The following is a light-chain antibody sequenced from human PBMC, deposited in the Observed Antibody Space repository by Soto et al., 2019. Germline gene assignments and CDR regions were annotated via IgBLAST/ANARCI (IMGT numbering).Light chain of an antibody. CDR1: QSVSSN. Sequence: EIVMTQSPATLSVSPGERATLSCRASQSVSSNFAWYQQKPGQAPRLLIYGASSRATGIPDRFSGSGSGTDFTLTISRLEPEDFAVYYCQQYGSPPQTFGQGTKVDIK. V-gene: IGKV3-20*01. CDR2: GAS. CDR3: QQYGSPPQT. J-gene: IGKJ1*01.